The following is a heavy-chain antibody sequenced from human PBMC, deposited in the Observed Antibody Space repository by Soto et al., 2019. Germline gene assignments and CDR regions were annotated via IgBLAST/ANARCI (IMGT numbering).Heavy chain of an antibody. CDR1: GFTFSSHD. Sequence: EVPLVESGGGLVQPGGSLRLSCVASGFTFSSHDMHWVRQVPGKGLEWVSGTGTTGDTYYPGSVKGRFIISREAAKIALYLQLNTLRAGDTAVYYCARDQRAAHGSWFFDLWGRGTLVTVSS. V-gene: IGHV3-13*01. D-gene: IGHD2-15*01. J-gene: IGHJ2*01. CDR2: TGTTGDT. CDR3: ARDQRAAHGSWFFDL.